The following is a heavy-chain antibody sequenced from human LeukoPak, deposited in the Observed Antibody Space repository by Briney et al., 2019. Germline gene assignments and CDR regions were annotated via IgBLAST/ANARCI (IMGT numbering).Heavy chain of an antibody. CDR3: ARGGYSGTYYFDY. Sequence: GGSLRLSCAASGFTFGTYGMHWVRQAPGKGLEWVAVVWYDGSNIHYVDSVKGRFTISRDNSKSTLYLQMNSLTAEDTAVYYCARGGYSGTYYFDYWGQGTLVTVSS. CDR1: GFTFGTYG. J-gene: IGHJ4*02. V-gene: IGHV3-33*01. CDR2: VWYDGSNI. D-gene: IGHD1-26*01.